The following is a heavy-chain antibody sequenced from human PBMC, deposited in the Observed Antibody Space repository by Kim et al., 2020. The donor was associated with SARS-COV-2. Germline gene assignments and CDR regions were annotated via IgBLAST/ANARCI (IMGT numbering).Heavy chain of an antibody. V-gene: IGHV3-33*01. Sequence: GGSLRLSCVVSGFSLKNYGIHWVRQAPGKGLEWVSLMWFDGSHEYYADSVKGRFIISRDNLKNTVYLQMNSLRAEDTAVYYCARDPDYNVPFYFYLDVWGKGTTVTVAS. CDR3: ARDPDYNVPFYFYLDV. CDR2: MWFDGSHE. J-gene: IGHJ6*03. D-gene: IGHD4-4*01. CDR1: GFSLKNYG.